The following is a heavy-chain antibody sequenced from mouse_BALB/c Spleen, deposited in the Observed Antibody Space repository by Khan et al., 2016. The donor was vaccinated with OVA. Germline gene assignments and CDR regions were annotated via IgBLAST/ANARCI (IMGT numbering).Heavy chain of an antibody. Sequence: QVQLKESGPGLVAPSQSLSITCTVSGFALTSYGVHWVRQPPGKGLEWLGVIWAGGSTNYNSALMSRLTISKDNSKSQVFLKMNSLQTDDTAMYYCDRFHDGYYSNVDYWGQGTSVTVSS. CDR3: DRFHDGYYSNVDY. CDR1: GFALTSYG. J-gene: IGHJ4*01. CDR2: IWAGGST. D-gene: IGHD2-3*01. V-gene: IGHV2-9*02.